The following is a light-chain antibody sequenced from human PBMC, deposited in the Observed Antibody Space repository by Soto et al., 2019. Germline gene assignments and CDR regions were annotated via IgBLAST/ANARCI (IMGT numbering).Light chain of an antibody. J-gene: IGKJ3*01. CDR2: ASS. CDR3: QQYYSYPGT. CDR1: QGISSY. Sequence: AIRMTQSPSSLSASTGDRVTITCRASQGISSYLAWYQQKPGKAPKLLIYASSTLQSGVPSRFSVSGSWTDFTLTISCMQSEDFATYYCQQYYSYPGTFGPGTKVDIK. V-gene: IGKV1-8*01.